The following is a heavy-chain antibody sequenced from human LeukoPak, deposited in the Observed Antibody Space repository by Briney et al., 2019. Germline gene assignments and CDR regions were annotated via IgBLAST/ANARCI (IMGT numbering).Heavy chain of an antibody. V-gene: IGHV3-23*01. D-gene: IGHD3-3*01. Sequence: GGSLRLSCAASGFTSSSYDMRSARQAPGKGLEWVSAISGSGVSTYYADSVKGRFTISRDNSKNTLFLQMSNQRAEDTAVYYCAKDRHGDFWSGYYFDYWGQGTLVTVSS. J-gene: IGHJ4*02. CDR1: GFTSSSYD. CDR3: AKDRHGDFWSGYYFDY. CDR2: ISGSGVST.